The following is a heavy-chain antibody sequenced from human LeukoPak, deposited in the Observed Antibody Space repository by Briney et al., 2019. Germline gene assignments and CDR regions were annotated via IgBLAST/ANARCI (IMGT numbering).Heavy chain of an antibody. V-gene: IGHV1-18*01. CDR1: GYTFTNYG. J-gene: IGHJ4*02. Sequence: ASVKVSRKASGYTFTNYGISWVRQAPGQGLEWMGWISAYNSNKTYAQKLQGRLTMTTDTSTSTAYMELRSLRSEDTDVYYCARDGSYIAVAGPYWGQGTLVTVSS. CDR2: ISAYNSNK. CDR3: ARDGSYIAVAGPY. D-gene: IGHD6-19*01.